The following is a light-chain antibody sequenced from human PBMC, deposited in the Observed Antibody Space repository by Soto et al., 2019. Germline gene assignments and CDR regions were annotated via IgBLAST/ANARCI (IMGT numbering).Light chain of an antibody. Sequence: QSALTQPASVSGSPGQSITISSTGTSSDVGFDRYVSWYQQHPGKAPKLMIYEVSNRPSGVSDRFSGFKSGNTASLTISGLQAEDEADYYCISYTIRTTWVFGGGTQLTVL. CDR1: SSDVGFDRY. V-gene: IGLV2-14*01. CDR3: ISYTIRTTWV. J-gene: IGLJ3*02. CDR2: EVS.